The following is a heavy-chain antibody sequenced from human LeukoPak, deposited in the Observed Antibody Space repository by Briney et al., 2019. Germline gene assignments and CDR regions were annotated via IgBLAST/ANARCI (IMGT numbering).Heavy chain of an antibody. J-gene: IGHJ4*02. CDR1: KFTFSHYG. V-gene: IGHV3-33*06. Sequence: GGSLRLPCAASKFTFSHYGMHWVRQAPGKGLEWVAVIWNDGSNQYYADSVKGRFTVSRDNSQNTLYLQMNSLRPEDTAVYYCTKDAQRGFDYSNSLEKWGRGTLVTVSS. CDR3: TKDAQRGFDYSNSLEK. CDR2: IWNDGSNQ. D-gene: IGHD4-11*01.